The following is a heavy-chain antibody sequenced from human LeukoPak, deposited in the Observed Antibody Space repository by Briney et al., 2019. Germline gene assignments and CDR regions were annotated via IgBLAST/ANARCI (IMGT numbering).Heavy chain of an antibody. J-gene: IGHJ3*02. V-gene: IGHV3-30*18. CDR2: ISYDGSNK. CDR3: AKLVVVAAIDAFDI. Sequence: GGSLRLSCAASGFTFSSYGMHWVRQAPGKGLEWVAVISYDGSNKYYADSVKGRFTISRDNSKNTLYLQMNSLRAEDTAVYYCAKLVVVAAIDAFDIWGQGTMVTVPS. CDR1: GFTFSSYG. D-gene: IGHD2-15*01.